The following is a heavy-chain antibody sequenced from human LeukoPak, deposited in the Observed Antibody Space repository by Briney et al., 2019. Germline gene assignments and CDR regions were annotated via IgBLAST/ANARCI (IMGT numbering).Heavy chain of an antibody. V-gene: IGHV4-4*07. Sequence: SETLSLTYTVSGGSISGYYWSWIRQPAGKGLEWIGRIYTSGSTNYNPSLKSRVTMSVDTSKNQFSLKLSSVTAADTAVYYCARASPTTNKGAYGWFDPWGQGTLVTVSS. CDR2: IYTSGST. CDR3: ARASPTTNKGAYGWFDP. CDR1: GGSISGYY. J-gene: IGHJ5*02. D-gene: IGHD1-14*01.